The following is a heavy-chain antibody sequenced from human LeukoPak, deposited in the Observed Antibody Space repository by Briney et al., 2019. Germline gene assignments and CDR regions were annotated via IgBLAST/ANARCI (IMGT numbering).Heavy chain of an antibody. Sequence: PGGSLRLSCAASGFIFSSYWMRWVRQAPGKGLVWVLRINSDGSSTDYADSVKGRFTISRDNAKNTLYLQMNSLRAEDTAVYYCARVPNVFEYWGQGTLVTVSS. CDR3: ARVPNVFEY. CDR1: GFIFSSYW. CDR2: INSDGSST. D-gene: IGHD1-1*01. J-gene: IGHJ4*02. V-gene: IGHV3-74*01.